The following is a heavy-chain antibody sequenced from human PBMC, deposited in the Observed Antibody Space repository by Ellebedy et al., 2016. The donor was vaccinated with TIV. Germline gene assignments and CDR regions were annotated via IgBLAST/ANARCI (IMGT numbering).Heavy chain of an antibody. J-gene: IGHJ4*02. CDR1: GYSFPSYG. V-gene: IGHV1-18*01. CDR2: INAYNGDP. Sequence: AASVKVSCKASGYSFPSYGISWVRQAPGQGLEWMGWINAYNGDPNYEEKFQGRVSMTTDTSTSTAFIELRNLRSDDTAVYYCSRDLGSGYERFDYWGQGTLVTVSS. D-gene: IGHD5-12*01. CDR3: SRDLGSGYERFDY.